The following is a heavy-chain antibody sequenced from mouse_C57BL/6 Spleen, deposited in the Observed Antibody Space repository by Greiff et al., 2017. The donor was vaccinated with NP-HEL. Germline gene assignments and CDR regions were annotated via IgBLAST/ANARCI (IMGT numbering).Heavy chain of an antibody. CDR2: INPNNGGT. CDR3: ARYGYSPWFAY. CDR1: GYTFTDYY. V-gene: IGHV1-26*01. D-gene: IGHD1-2*01. J-gene: IGHJ3*01. Sequence: EVKLQQSGPELVKPGASVKISCKASGYTFTDYYMNWVKQSHGKSLEWIGDINPNNGGTSYNQKFKGKATLTVDKSSSTAYMELRSLTSEDSAVYYCARYGYSPWFAYWGQGTLVTVSA.